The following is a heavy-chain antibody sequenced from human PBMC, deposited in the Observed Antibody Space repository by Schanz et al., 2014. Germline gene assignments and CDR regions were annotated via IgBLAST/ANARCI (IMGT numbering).Heavy chain of an antibody. CDR1: GYTFTDYP. Sequence: QVQLVQSGAEVKKPGASVKVSCKTSGYTFTDYPINWVRQAPGRRLEWMGWINTASGGSTRYGQKFQGRITVTTDTSTSTVYLEVSSLRSDDTAVYYCGRGFSRSYIDFWGQGTLITVSS. CDR2: INTASGGST. CDR3: GRGFSRSYIDF. V-gene: IGHV1-3*04. J-gene: IGHJ4*02. D-gene: IGHD3-10*01.